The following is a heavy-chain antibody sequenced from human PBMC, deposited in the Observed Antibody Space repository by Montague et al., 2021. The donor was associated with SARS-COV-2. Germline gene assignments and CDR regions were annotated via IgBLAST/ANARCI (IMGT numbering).Heavy chain of an antibody. CDR2: IYVTGNS. D-gene: IGHD5-24*01. CDR1: GGAISDCNYY. J-gene: IGHJ4*02. Sequence: TLSLTCTVSGGAISDCNYYWSWVRQPAGKGLEWIGRIYVTGNSKSNPSLKSRVTMSIDTAKHQFYLNLTSVTAADTSVYYCVGDAYEPLDGHWGQGTLGTVSS. CDR3: VGDAYEPLDGH. V-gene: IGHV4-61*02.